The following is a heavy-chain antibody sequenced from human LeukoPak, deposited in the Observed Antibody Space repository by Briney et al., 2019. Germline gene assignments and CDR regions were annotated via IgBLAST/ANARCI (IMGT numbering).Heavy chain of an antibody. D-gene: IGHD5-12*01. CDR1: GGSISSYY. J-gene: IGHJ4*02. Sequence: SETLSLTCTVSGGSISSYYWSRIRQPPGKGLEWIGYIYYSGSTNYNPSLKSRVIISVDTSKNQFSLKLSSVTAADTAVYYCARDDGDYDLDYWGQGTLVTVSS. CDR3: ARDDGDYDLDY. CDR2: IYYSGST. V-gene: IGHV4-59*01.